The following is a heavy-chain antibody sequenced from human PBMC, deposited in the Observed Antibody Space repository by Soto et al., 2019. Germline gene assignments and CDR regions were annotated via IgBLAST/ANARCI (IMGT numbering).Heavy chain of an antibody. Sequence: LRLSREASGFDISTYGLHWVRQAPGKGLEWLAFIWYDGSNQHYAASVKGRFTISRDNSRNTLYLQMNNLRADDTAVYFCARAVSSATYYDCIGYWGPGTLVTVSS. V-gene: IGHV3-33*01. D-gene: IGHD1-26*01. CDR2: IWYDGSNQ. CDR1: GFDISTYG. CDR3: ARAVSSATYYDCIGY. J-gene: IGHJ4*02.